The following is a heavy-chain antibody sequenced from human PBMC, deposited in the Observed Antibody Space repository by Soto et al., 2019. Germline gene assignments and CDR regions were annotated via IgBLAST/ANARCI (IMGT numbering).Heavy chain of an antibody. D-gene: IGHD6-13*01. V-gene: IGHV1-69*13. J-gene: IGHJ6*02. CDR1: GYTFTSYY. Sequence: ASVKVSCKASGYTFTSYYMHWVRLAPGQGLEWMGGIIPIFGTANYAQKFQGRVTITADESTSTAYMELSSLRSEDTAVYYCARSPNNSSSWYGYYYYGMDVRGQGTTVTVSS. CDR3: ARSPNNSSSWYGYYYYGMDV. CDR2: IIPIFGTA.